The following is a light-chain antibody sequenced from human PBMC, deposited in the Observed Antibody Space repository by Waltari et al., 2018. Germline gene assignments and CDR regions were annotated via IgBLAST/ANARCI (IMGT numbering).Light chain of an antibody. V-gene: IGKV3-20*01. CDR2: GTS. Sequence: EIELTQSPGTLSLSPGDSATLSCRASHSVNSAYLAWYQQKRGQAPMLLIYGTSTRATGISERFSGSGSGTDFILTISRLEPEDFAIYYCHQYHNSPQTFGQGTKVEI. J-gene: IGKJ1*01. CDR3: HQYHNSPQT. CDR1: HSVNSAY.